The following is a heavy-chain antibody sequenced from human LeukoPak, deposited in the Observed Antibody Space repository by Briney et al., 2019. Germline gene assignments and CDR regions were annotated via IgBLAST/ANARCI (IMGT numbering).Heavy chain of an antibody. CDR2: IIPILGIA. J-gene: IGHJ4*02. Sequence: ASVKVSCKASGGTFSSYAISWVRQAPGQGLEWMGRIIPILGIANYAQKFQGRVTITADKSTSTAYMELSSLRSEDTAVYYCAGEEPPVLGMATSLDPRAIDYWGQGTLVTVSS. D-gene: IGHD5-12*01. V-gene: IGHV1-69*04. CDR3: AGEEPPVLGMATSLDPRAIDY. CDR1: GGTFSSYA.